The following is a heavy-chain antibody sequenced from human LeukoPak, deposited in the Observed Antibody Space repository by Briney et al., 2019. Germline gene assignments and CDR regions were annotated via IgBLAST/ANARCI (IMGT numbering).Heavy chain of an antibody. V-gene: IGHV3-30*02. J-gene: IGHJ4*02. Sequence: GGSLRLSCAASGFAFSSYGMHWVRQVPGKGLEWVAYIHYDSSTEDYADSVKGRFTISRDNSKNTLYLQMNSLRAEDTAVYYCAKDPTYYYDSSGYYSKIKVGSFDYWGQGTLVTVSS. CDR2: IHYDSSTE. CDR3: AKDPTYYYDSSGYYSKIKVGSFDY. D-gene: IGHD3-22*01. CDR1: GFAFSSYG.